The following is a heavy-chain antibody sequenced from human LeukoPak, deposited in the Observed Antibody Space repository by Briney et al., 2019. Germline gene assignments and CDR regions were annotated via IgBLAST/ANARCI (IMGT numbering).Heavy chain of an antibody. CDR1: GYTFTGYY. CDR2: INPNSGGT. D-gene: IGHD3-3*01. J-gene: IGHJ3*02. V-gene: IGHV1-2*02. CDR3: AREPAFPNYDLWSGFGI. Sequence: ASVKVSCKASGYTFTGYYMHWVRQAPGQGLEWMGWINPNSGGTNYAQKFQGRVTMTRDTSISTAYMELSRLRSDDTAVYYCAREPAFPNYDLWSGFGIWGQGTMVTVSS.